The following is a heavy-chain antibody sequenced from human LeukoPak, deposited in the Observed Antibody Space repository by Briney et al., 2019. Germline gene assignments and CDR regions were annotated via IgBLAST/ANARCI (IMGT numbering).Heavy chain of an antibody. V-gene: IGHV3-21*06. CDR2: ISGNSRYI. CDR3: ARVAEAAAFDS. D-gene: IGHD6-13*01. CDR1: EFTFSSYS. J-gene: IGHJ4*02. Sequence: GGSLRLSCAASEFTFSSYSMTWVRQDPGKGLEWVSSISGNSRYIYYADSMRGRFTISRDNAKNSLYLQMNSLKPEDTAVYYCARVAEAAAFDSWGQGTLVTVSS.